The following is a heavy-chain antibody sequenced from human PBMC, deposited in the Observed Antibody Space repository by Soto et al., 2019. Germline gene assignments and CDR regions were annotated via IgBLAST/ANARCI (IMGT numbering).Heavy chain of an antibody. CDR3: ARGVGLLGAFDI. CDR1: GGSISSGDYY. CDR2: IYYSGST. V-gene: IGHV4-30-4*01. Sequence: SETLSLTCTVSGGSISSGDYYWSWIRQPPGKGREWIGYIYYSGSTYSNPSLKSRVTKSVDTSKTQFSLRLSPVPAADTAVYYGARGVGLLGAFDIWGQGTMVT. D-gene: IGHD1-26*01. J-gene: IGHJ3*02.